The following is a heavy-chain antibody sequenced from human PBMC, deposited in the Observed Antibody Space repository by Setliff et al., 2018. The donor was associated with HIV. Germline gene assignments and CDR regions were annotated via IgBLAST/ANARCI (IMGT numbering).Heavy chain of an antibody. CDR2: ISSSGTTI. D-gene: IGHD4-17*01. V-gene: IGHV3-11*01. CDR1: GFTFSNAW. J-gene: IGHJ3*02. Sequence: GGSLRLSCAASGFTFSNAWMSWVRQAPGKGLEWVSYISSSGTTIYYADSVKGRFTISRDNAKNSLYLQMSSLGPEDMGLYYCARDPDYGDFIALDIWGQGTMVTVSS. CDR3: ARDPDYGDFIALDI.